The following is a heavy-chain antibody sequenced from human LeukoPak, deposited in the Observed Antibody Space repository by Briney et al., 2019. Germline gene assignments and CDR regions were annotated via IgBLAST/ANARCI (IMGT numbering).Heavy chain of an antibody. CDR1: GFTFSSYE. V-gene: IGHV3-48*03. CDR2: ISSSGSTI. Sequence: PGGSLRLSCAASGFTFSSYEMNWVRQAPGKGLEWVSYISSSGSTIYYADSVKGRFTISRDNAKNSLYLQMNSLRAEDTAVYYCAREGCSAGSCSPRPFDCWGQGTLVTVSS. CDR3: AREGCSAGSCSPRPFDC. D-gene: IGHD2-15*01. J-gene: IGHJ4*02.